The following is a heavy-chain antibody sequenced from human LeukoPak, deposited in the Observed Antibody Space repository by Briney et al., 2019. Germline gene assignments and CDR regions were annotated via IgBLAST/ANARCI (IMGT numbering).Heavy chain of an antibody. V-gene: IGHV3-30*18. D-gene: IGHD2-21*02. Sequence: GGSLRLSCGASGFTFSSYGMHWVRQAPGEGLEWVAVISYDGSNKYYADSVKGRFTISRDNSKNTPYLQMNSLRAEDTAVYYCAKESLVVVTVGPTEYFQLWGQGTLVTVSS. CDR3: AKESLVVVTVGPTEYFQL. CDR2: ISYDGSNK. CDR1: GFTFSSYG. J-gene: IGHJ1*01.